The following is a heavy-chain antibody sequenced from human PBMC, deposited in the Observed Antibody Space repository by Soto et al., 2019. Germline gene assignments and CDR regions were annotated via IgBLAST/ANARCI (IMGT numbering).Heavy chain of an antibody. Sequence: QVRLVESGGGVVQPGRSLRLSCTASGFSFSSYAMYWFRQPPGKGLEWVAVISNDGINKHYADSVKGRVTVSRDNSNHSMDLQLNSLRGEDTAMYYCSRDMYSSDYFVKWFDPWGQGNLVTVSS. V-gene: IGHV3-30-3*01. CDR1: GFSFSSYA. J-gene: IGHJ5*02. CDR3: SRDMYSSDYFVKWFDP. CDR2: ISNDGINK. D-gene: IGHD6-19*01.